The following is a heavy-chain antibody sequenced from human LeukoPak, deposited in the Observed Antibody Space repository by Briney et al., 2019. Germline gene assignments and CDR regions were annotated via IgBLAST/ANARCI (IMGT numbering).Heavy chain of an antibody. CDR1: GFTFSNYA. Sequence: GGSLRLSCVASGFTFSNYAMNWVRQAPGKGLEWLSSIFNSGDASYYADSVKGRLTISRDNSKNTLFLQMNSLRPEDTAVYYCAKDRLRAENYWGQGTLVTVSS. CDR3: AKDRLRAENY. D-gene: IGHD5-24*01. V-gene: IGHV3-23*01. J-gene: IGHJ4*02. CDR2: IFNSGDAS.